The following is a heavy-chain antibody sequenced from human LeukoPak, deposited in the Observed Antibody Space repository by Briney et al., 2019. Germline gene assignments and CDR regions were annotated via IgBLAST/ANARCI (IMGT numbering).Heavy chain of an antibody. J-gene: IGHJ3*01. Sequence: GGSLRLSCAASGFTFDDYGMSWVRQAPGKGLEWVSGINWNGVSTAYADSVKGRFTISRGNAKNSLYLQMNSLRAEDTALYYCARSRGLTTVYYDAFDVWGQGTMVTVSS. CDR2: INWNGVST. V-gene: IGHV3-20*04. CDR1: GFTFDDYG. D-gene: IGHD3-10*01. CDR3: ARSRGLTTVYYDAFDV.